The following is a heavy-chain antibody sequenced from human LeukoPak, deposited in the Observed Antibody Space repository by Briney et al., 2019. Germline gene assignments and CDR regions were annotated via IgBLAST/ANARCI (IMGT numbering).Heavy chain of an antibody. Sequence: SETLSLTCTVSGYSISSGYYWGWIRQPPGKGLEWIGSIYHGGSTYYSPSLKSRVTISVDTSKNQFSLKLSSVTAADTAVYFCARDSWPEVVRFDYWGQGTLVTVSS. V-gene: IGHV4-38-2*02. CDR1: GYSISSGYY. CDR2: IYHGGST. D-gene: IGHD1-14*01. J-gene: IGHJ4*02. CDR3: ARDSWPEVVRFDY.